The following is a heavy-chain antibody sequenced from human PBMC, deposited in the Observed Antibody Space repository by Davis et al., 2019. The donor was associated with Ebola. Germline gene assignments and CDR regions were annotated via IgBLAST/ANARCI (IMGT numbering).Heavy chain of an antibody. CDR2: IINSGGNT. Sequence: GESLKISCATSGFNFRSSAMSWVRQAPGKGLEWVSGIINSGGNTDYADSVEGRFSISRDTSNNALDLQMNGLRAEDTAVYYCAKGRGPRVYGMDVWGKGTTVIVSS. CDR3: AKGRGPRVYGMDV. J-gene: IGHJ6*04. CDR1: GFNFRSSA. V-gene: IGHV3-23*01. D-gene: IGHD3-10*01.